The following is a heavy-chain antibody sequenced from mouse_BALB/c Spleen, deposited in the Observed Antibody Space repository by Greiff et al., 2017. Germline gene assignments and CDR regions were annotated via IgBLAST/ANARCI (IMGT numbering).Heavy chain of an antibody. CDR1: GFAFSSYD. D-gene: IGHD1-2*01. J-gene: IGHJ4*01. CDR2: ISSGGGST. CDR3: ARHLRLWYAMDY. V-gene: IGHV5-12-1*01. Sequence: EVKLMESGGGLVKPGGSLKLSCAASGFAFSSYDMSWVRQTPEKRLEWVAYISSGGGSTYYPDTVKGRFTISRDNAKNTLYLQMSSLKSEDTAMYYCARHLRLWYAMDYWGQGTSVTVSS.